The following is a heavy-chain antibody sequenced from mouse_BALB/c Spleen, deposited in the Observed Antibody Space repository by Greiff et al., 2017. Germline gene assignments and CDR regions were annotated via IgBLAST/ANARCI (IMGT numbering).Heavy chain of an antibody. V-gene: IGHV1-69*02. CDR3: TRGYYGSFDY. CDR2: IYPSDSYT. J-gene: IGHJ2*01. Sequence: QVQLQQPGAELVRPGASVKLSCKASGYTFTSYWINWVKQRPGQGLEWIGNIYPSDSYTNYNQKFKDKATLTVDKSSSTAYMQLSSPTSEDSAVYYCTRGYYGSFDYWGQGTTLTVSS. D-gene: IGHD1-1*01. CDR1: GYTFTSYW.